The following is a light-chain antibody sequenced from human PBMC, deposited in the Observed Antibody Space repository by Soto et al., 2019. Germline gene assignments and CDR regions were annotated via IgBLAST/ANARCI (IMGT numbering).Light chain of an antibody. V-gene: IGKV1-39*01. CDR3: QQYYSYPLT. Sequence: DIQMTQSPSSLSASVGDRVTNTCRASQTIYSNLNWYQQKPGKAPKLLIYAASNLQSGVPSRFSGSGSGTDFTLTISCLQSEDFATYYCQQYYSYPLTFGGGTKVDIK. CDR2: AAS. J-gene: IGKJ4*01. CDR1: QTIYSN.